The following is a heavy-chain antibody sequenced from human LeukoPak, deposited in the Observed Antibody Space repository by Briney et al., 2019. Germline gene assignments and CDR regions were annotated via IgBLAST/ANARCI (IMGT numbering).Heavy chain of an antibody. Sequence: GGSLRLSCAASGFTFSSYSMNWVRQAPGKGLEWVSSISSSSSYIYYADSVKGRFTISRDNAENSLYLQMNSLRAEDTAVYYCARGSEGYCSGGGCYYGMDVWGQGTTVTVSS. CDR1: GFTFSSYS. CDR2: ISSSSSYI. J-gene: IGHJ6*01. V-gene: IGHV3-21*01. D-gene: IGHD2-15*01. CDR3: ARGSEGYCSGGGCYYGMDV.